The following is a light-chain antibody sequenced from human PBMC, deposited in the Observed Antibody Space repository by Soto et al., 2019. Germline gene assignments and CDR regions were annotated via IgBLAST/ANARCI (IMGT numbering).Light chain of an antibody. CDR3: QQYNTYWT. V-gene: IGKV1-5*03. CDR1: QSSSSW. Sequence: DIQMTQSPSTLSASVGDRVTITCRASQSSSSWLAWDHQKPGKAPKLLIYKASILESGVPSRFSGSGSGTEFTLNISSLQPDDFETYYFQQYNTYWTFGQGTKVEI. CDR2: KAS. J-gene: IGKJ1*01.